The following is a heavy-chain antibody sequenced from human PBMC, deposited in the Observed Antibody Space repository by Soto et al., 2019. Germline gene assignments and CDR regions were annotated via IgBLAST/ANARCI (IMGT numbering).Heavy chain of an antibody. CDR2: IIGSGGST. V-gene: IGHV3-23*01. CDR3: AQLLTARPFWYFDL. CDR1: GFTFSRYA. J-gene: IGHJ2*01. D-gene: IGHD6-6*01. Sequence: EVQLLESGGVLVQPGGALRLSCAASGFTFSRYAMSWVRQAPGKGREWVSAIIGSGGSTYYADSVQCRFTISRDNSKNTLYLQMNSMRAEDTAVYYCAQLLTARPFWYFDLWGRGTLVTVSS.